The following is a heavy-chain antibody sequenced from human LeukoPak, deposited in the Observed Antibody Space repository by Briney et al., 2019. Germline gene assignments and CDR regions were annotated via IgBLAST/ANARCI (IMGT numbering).Heavy chain of an antibody. CDR2: INGDGGTT. Sequence: GGSLRLSCSASGFTFSSHGMHWVRQAPGKGLVSVSRINGDGGTTTYADSVKGRFTISRDNANNTLYLQMSSLRPEDTAVYYCARERDSGSHRDDSWGQGNLVTVSS. J-gene: IGHJ4*02. V-gene: IGHV3-74*01. D-gene: IGHD1-26*01. CDR3: ARERDSGSHRDDS. CDR1: GFTFSSHG.